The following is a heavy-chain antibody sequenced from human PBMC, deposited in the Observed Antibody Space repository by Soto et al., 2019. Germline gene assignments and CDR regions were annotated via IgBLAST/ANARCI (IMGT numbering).Heavy chain of an antibody. CDR1: GGSISSSSYY. CDR3: ARSVFP. V-gene: IGHV4-39*07. CDR2: IYYSGST. J-gene: IGHJ5*02. Sequence: ASETLSLTCTVSGGSISSSSYYWGWIRQPPGKGPEWIGSIYYSGSTYYNPSLKSRVTISVNTSKNQFSLKLSSVTAADTAVYYCARSVFPWGQGTLVTVSS.